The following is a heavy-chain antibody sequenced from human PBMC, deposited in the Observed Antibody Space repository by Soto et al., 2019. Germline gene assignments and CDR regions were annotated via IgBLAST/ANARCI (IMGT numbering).Heavy chain of an antibody. CDR1: GFTVSRNS. D-gene: IGHD2-15*01. CDR3: ARAEYCSGGSCYPTAWFDP. V-gene: IGHV3-66*01. Sequence: PGGSLRLSCAASGFTVSRNSMSWVRQAPGKGLEWISLLYSGYSTYYGDSVKGRFTISRDNSKNTLYLQMGSLRAEDMAVYYCARAEYCSGGSCYPTAWFDPWGQGTLVTVSS. CDR2: LYSGYST. J-gene: IGHJ5*02.